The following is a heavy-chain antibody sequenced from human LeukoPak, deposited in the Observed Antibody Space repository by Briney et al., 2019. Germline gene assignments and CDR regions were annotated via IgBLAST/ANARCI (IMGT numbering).Heavy chain of an antibody. V-gene: IGHV1-46*01. Sequence: GASVKASCKASGYTFSNYYIHWVRQAPGQGLEWMGIINPSGGSRSYAQKFQGRLTVTRDTSTSTVYMELSSLRSEDTAVYYCAREIGPIQLHLWGSAFDYWGQGTLVTVSS. CDR1: GYTFSNYY. CDR3: AREIGPIQLHLWGSAFDY. J-gene: IGHJ4*02. D-gene: IGHD5-18*01. CDR2: INPSGGSR.